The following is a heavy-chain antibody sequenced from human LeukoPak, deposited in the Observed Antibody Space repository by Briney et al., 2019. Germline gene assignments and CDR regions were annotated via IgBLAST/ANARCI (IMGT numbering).Heavy chain of an antibody. Sequence: GGSLRLSCAASGFTFSSYGMHWVRQAPGKGLEWVAVISYDGSNKYYADSVKGRFTISRDNSKNTLYLQMNSLRAEDTAVYYCAKDPLGAPWEDYGDYGGPQQNYFDYWGQGTLVTVSS. CDR1: GFTFSSYG. D-gene: IGHD4-17*01. V-gene: IGHV3-30*18. CDR2: ISYDGSNK. J-gene: IGHJ4*02. CDR3: AKDPLGAPWEDYGDYGGPQQNYFDY.